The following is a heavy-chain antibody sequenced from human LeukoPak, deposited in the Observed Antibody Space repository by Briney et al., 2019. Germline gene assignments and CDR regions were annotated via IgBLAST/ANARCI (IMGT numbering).Heavy chain of an antibody. D-gene: IGHD2/OR15-2a*01. J-gene: IGHJ3*01. CDR1: GNTFSSYT. Sequence: ASVKVSCKASGNTFSSYTMHWVRQAPGQRLEWMGWVSGEMTYTEYSQQFQGRVTITRDTSTSTTYMELSSLRFEDTAVYFCARARSYFQRAFDLWGQGTLVTVS. V-gene: IGHV1-3*01. CDR3: ARARSYFQRAFDL. CDR2: VSGEMTYT.